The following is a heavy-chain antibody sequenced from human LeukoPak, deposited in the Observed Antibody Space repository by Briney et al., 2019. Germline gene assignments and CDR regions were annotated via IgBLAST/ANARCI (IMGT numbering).Heavy chain of an antibody. D-gene: IGHD5-18*01. CDR1: GGSISSGSYY. J-gene: IGHJ4*02. V-gene: IGHV4-61*02. CDR3: ARDSGIQLCDY. CDR2: IYTSGST. Sequence: SQTLSLTCTVSGGSISSGSYYWSWIRQPAGKGLEWIGRIYTSGSTSYNPSLKSRVTISVDTSKNQFSLKLSSVTAADTAVYYCARDSGIQLCDYWGQGTLVTVSS.